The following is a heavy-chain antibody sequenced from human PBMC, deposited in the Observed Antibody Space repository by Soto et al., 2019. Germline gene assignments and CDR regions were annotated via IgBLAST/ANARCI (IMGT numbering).Heavy chain of an antibody. CDR1: GFTFSSYG. CDR2: IWYDGSNK. V-gene: IGHV3-33*01. J-gene: IGHJ4*02. D-gene: IGHD1-7*01. CDR3: ARDKPSITGTGVFDY. Sequence: GGSLRLSCAASGFTFSSYGMHWVRQAPGKGLEWVAVIWYDGSNKYYADSVKGRFTISRDNSKNTLYLQMNSLRAEDTAVYYCARDKPSITGTGVFDYWGQGTLVTVSS.